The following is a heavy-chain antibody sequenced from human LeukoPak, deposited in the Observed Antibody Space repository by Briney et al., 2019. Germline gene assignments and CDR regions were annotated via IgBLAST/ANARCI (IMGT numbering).Heavy chain of an antibody. Sequence: SETLSLTCTVSGGSISSGSYYWSWIRQPPGKGLEWIGYIYYSGSTNYNPSLKSRVTISVDTSKNQFSLKLSSVTAADTAVYYCARATGDPSSHYYYYYGMDVWGQGTTVTVSS. CDR2: IYYSGST. CDR3: ARATGDPSSHYYYYYGMDV. V-gene: IGHV4-61*01. J-gene: IGHJ6*02. CDR1: GGSISSGSYY. D-gene: IGHD7-27*01.